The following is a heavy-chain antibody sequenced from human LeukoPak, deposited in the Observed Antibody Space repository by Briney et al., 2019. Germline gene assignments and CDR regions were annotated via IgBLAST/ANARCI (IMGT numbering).Heavy chain of an antibody. CDR2: ISGDSRYI. CDR1: GFTFSSYT. J-gene: IGHJ4*02. Sequence: GGSLRLSCAASGFTFSSYTINWVRQAPGKGLEWVSAISGDSRYIYYADSVKGRFTISRDNAKNSLYLQMNNLRVEDAAVYYCARDGRYCSSTTCYIIPFFDYWGQGTLVTVSS. V-gene: IGHV3-21*01. D-gene: IGHD2-2*02. CDR3: ARDGRYCSSTTCYIIPFFDY.